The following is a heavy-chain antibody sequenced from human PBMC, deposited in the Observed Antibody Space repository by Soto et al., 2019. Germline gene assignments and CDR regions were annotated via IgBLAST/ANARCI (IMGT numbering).Heavy chain of an antibody. CDR1: GFSLSTSGVG. J-gene: IGHJ4*02. D-gene: IGHD2-15*01. CDR3: AHRRGDIVGRLFDY. CDR2: IYWDDDK. V-gene: IGHV2-5*02. Sequence: QITLKESGPTLVKPTQTLTLTCTFSGFSLSTSGVGVGWIRQPPGKALEWLALIYWDDDKRYSPSLKSRLTITKDTSKNQVVLTMTNMDPVDTATYYCAHRRGDIVGRLFDYWGQGTLVTVSS.